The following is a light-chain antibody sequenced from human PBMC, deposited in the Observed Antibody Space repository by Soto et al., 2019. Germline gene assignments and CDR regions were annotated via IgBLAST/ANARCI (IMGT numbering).Light chain of an antibody. CDR3: QQYCNSPRT. CDR2: WTS. J-gene: IGKJ1*01. CDR1: QTLLDSSNNKAS. V-gene: IGKV4-1*01. Sequence: DIVMTQSPDSLAVSLGERATINCKSSQTLLDSSNNKASLSWYQQKPGQPPKLLIYWTSTREFGVPDRFSGSWSGTDFTLTISRMQAEDEAVYYCQQYCNSPRTFGHGTKVYI.